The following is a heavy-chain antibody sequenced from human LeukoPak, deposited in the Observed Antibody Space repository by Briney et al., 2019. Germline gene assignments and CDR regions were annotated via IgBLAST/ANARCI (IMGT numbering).Heavy chain of an antibody. Sequence: GGSLRLSCVVSGFTFSSYGMHWVRQAPGKGLEWVAVISYDGSNKYYADSVKGRFTISRDNSKNTLYLQMNSLRAEDTAVYYCASRFLEWLSQIDYWGQGTLVTVSS. D-gene: IGHD3-3*01. J-gene: IGHJ4*02. CDR1: GFTFSSYG. V-gene: IGHV3-30*03. CDR2: ISYDGSNK. CDR3: ASRFLEWLSQIDY.